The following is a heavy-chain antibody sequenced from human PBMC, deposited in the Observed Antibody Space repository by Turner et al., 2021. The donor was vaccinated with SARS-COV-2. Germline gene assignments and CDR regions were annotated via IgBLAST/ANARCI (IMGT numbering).Heavy chain of an antibody. Sequence: QVQLVQSGAEMKKPGASVKVSCKVSGYTLTEIFIHWVRQAPGKGLEWMGGFDPEDRETIYAQKFQGRVTMTEDTYTDIAYMELSSLSSDDTDVYYCATDPLGWAGYDYWGQGTLVTVSS. V-gene: IGHV1-24*01. CDR3: ATDPLGWAGYDY. J-gene: IGHJ4*02. D-gene: IGHD6-25*01. CDR1: GYTLTEIF. CDR2: FDPEDRET.